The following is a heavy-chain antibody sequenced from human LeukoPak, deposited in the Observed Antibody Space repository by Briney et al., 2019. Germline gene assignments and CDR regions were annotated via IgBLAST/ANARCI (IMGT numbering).Heavy chain of an antibody. CDR3: ARCDYAAFDI. CDR2: IKQDGSEK. Sequence: TGGSLRLSCAASGFTFSDYYMSWIRQAPGKGLEWVANIKQDGSEKYYVDSVKGRFTISRDNAKNSLYLQMNSLRAEDTAVYYCARCDYAAFDIWGQGTMVTVSS. D-gene: IGHD4-17*01. J-gene: IGHJ3*02. V-gene: IGHV3-7*01. CDR1: GFTFSDYY.